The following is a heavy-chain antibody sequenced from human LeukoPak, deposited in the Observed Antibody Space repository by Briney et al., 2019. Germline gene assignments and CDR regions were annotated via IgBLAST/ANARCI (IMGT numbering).Heavy chain of an antibody. CDR3: ARRGGSYRYNTAYNWFDP. CDR1: GFTFSTYW. V-gene: IGHV4-39*01. CDR2: IYYSGST. D-gene: IGHD3-16*02. Sequence: GSLRLSCAASGFTFSTYWMTWVRRPPGKGLEWIGSIYYSGSTYYNPSLKSRVTISVDTSKNQFSLKLSSVTAADTAVYYCARRGGSYRYNTAYNWFDPWGQGTLVTVSS. J-gene: IGHJ5*02.